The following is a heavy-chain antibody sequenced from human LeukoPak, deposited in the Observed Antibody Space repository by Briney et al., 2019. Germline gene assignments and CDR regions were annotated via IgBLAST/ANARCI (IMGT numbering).Heavy chain of an antibody. CDR2: IILIFGTA. J-gene: IGHJ4*02. CDR1: GGTFSSYA. V-gene: IGHV1-69*13. Sequence: PVKVCGNPFGGTFSSYAISWLRQSPGLRLEWIGGIILIFGTAIYAQKFQGRVTITADESTGTAYMDLSSLRSEDTAVYYCARGGVQLERFDYWGQGTLVTVSS. CDR3: ARGGVQLERFDY. D-gene: IGHD1-1*01.